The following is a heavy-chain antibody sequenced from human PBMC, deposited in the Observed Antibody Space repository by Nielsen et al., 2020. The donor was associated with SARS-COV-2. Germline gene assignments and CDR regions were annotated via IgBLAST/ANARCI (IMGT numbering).Heavy chain of an antibody. CDR2: IFHGGST. V-gene: IGHV4-4*02. CDR1: GGSITSHTW. Sequence: SETLSLTCTVSGGSITSHTWWSWVRQPPGQGLQWIGHIFHGGSTTYSPSLMGRVTMSVDKSNNQFSLKLTSVTAADTAVYYCARDCSCGLGSSPSYYFDYWGQGTLVTVSS. CDR3: ARDCSCGLGSSPSYYFDY. D-gene: IGHD7-27*01. J-gene: IGHJ4*02.